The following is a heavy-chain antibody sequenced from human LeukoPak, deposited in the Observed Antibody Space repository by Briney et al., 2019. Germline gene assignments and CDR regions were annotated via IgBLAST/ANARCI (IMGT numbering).Heavy chain of an antibody. J-gene: IGHJ4*02. CDR2: ISAYNGNT. CDR1: GYTFNSYG. V-gene: IGHV1-18*01. Sequence: ASVKVSCKASGYTFNSYGINWVRQAPGQGLEWMGWISAYNGNTRYAQNLRDRVTMTTDTSASTAYMELSSLRSEDTAVYYCARADDSSGPLSGYWGQGTLVTVSS. CDR3: ARADDSSGPLSGY. D-gene: IGHD3-22*01.